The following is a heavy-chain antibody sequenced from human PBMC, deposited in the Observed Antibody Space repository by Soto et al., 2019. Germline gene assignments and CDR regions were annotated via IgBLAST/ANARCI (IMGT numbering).Heavy chain of an antibody. V-gene: IGHV4-34*01. CDR2: INRGGSS. Sequence: QVQLQQWGAGLLKPSETLSLSCAVYGESFSGYYWNWIRQPPGKGLEWIGGINRGGSSNCNPSLKSRVTTSVDTSKNQFSLKLSSLTAADSAVYFCARLPANPQYGMDVWSQGTTVIVSS. J-gene: IGHJ6*02. CDR3: ARLPANPQYGMDV. CDR1: GESFSGYY.